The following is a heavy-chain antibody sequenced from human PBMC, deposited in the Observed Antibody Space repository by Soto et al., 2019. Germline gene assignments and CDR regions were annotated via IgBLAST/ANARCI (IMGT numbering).Heavy chain of an antibody. J-gene: IGHJ4*02. CDR2: IWYDGSNK. D-gene: IGHD2-8*01. CDR1: GFTFSSYG. Sequence: GGSLRLSCAASGFTFSSYGMHWVRQAPGKGLEWVAVIWYDGSNKYYADSVKGRFTISRDNSKNTLYLQMNSLRAEDTAVYYCARDPSDIVLMVYAPADYWGQGTLVTVSS. V-gene: IGHV3-33*01. CDR3: ARDPSDIVLMVYAPADY.